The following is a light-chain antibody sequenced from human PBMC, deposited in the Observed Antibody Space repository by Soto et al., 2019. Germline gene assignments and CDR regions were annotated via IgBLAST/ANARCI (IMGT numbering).Light chain of an antibody. Sequence: DIQLTQSPSFLSASVGDRVTITCRASQGISSYLAWYQQKPGKAPKLLIYAASTLRSGVPSRFSGSGSGTEFSLTVSSLQPEDFATYYCQQLNDYPLTLGGGTKVEIK. CDR2: AAS. J-gene: IGKJ4*01. CDR3: QQLNDYPLT. CDR1: QGISSY. V-gene: IGKV1-9*01.